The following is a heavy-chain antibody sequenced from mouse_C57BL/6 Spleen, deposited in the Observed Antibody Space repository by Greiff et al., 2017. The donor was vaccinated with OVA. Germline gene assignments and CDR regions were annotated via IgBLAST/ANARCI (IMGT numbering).Heavy chain of an antibody. CDR1: GYTFTSYW. V-gene: IGHV1-64*01. CDR2: IHPNSGST. J-gene: IGHJ2*01. D-gene: IGHD1-1*01. CDR3: ARLSTVVATEWYFDY. Sequence: QVQLQQPGAELVKPGASVKLSCKASGYTFTSYWMHWVKQRPGQGLEWIGMIHPNSGSTNYNETFKSKATLTVDKSSSTAYMQLSSLTSEDSAVYYCARLSTVVATEWYFDYWGQGTTLTVSS.